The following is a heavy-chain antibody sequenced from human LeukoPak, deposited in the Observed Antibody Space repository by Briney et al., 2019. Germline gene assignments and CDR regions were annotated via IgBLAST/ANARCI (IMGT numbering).Heavy chain of an antibody. CDR3: ARLGYCSSTSCYTGWFDP. D-gene: IGHD2-2*02. CDR2: IYTSGST. V-gene: IGHV4-4*09. J-gene: IGHJ5*02. Sequence: TSETLSLTCTVSGGSISSYYWSWIRQPPGKGLEWIGYIYTSGSTNYNPSLKSRVTISVDTSKNQFSLKLSSVTAADTAVYYCARLGYCSSTSCYTGWFDPWGQGALVTVSS. CDR1: GGSISSYY.